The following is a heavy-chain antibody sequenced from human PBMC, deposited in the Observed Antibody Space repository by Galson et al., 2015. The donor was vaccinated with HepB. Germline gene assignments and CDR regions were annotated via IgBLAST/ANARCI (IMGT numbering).Heavy chain of an antibody. V-gene: IGHV3-48*01. CDR1: GFTFSAYN. CDR2: ISSSTYIT. Sequence: SLRLSCAASGFTFSAYNMNWVRQAPGKGLEWVSYISSSTYITYYADSVKGRFTISRDNARSSLYLQVNSLRAEDTAVYYCARDGHAPLDNWVHGTMVPVSS. CDR3: ARDGHAPLDN. J-gene: IGHJ3*01.